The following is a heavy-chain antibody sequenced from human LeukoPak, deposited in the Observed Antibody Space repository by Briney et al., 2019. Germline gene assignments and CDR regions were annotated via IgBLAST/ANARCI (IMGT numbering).Heavy chain of an antibody. Sequence: ASVKVSCKASGYTFTSYDINWVRQATGQGLEWMGWMNPNSGNTGYAQKFQGRVTITRNTSISTAYMELSSLRSEDTAVYYCARGPPNYYGSGTQYWYFDLWGRGTLVTVSS. CDR2: MNPNSGNT. V-gene: IGHV1-8*03. J-gene: IGHJ2*01. CDR3: ARGPPNYYGSGTQYWYFDL. CDR1: GYTFTSYD. D-gene: IGHD3-10*01.